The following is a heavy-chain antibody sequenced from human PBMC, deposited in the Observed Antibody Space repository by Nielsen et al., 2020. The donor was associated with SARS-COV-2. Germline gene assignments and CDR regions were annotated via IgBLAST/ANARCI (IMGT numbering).Heavy chain of an antibody. J-gene: IGHJ3*02. V-gene: IGHV3-23*01. Sequence: VRQAPGKGLEWVSAISGSGGSTYYADSVKGRFTISRDNSKNTLYLQMNSLRAEDTAVYYCAKAIEYGPHEGFDIWGQGTMVTVSS. CDR2: ISGSGGST. CDR3: AKAIEYGPHEGFDI. D-gene: IGHD2-2*01.